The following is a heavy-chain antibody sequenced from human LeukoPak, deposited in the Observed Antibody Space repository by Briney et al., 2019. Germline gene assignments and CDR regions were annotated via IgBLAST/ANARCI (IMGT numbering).Heavy chain of an antibody. D-gene: IGHD4-17*01. V-gene: IGHV4-34*01. CDR3: ARGRGWFGTTVTTYYFDY. CDR1: GGSFSGYY. J-gene: IGHJ4*02. Sequence: PSETLSLTCAVYGGSFSGYYWSWIRQPPGKGLEWIGEINHSGSTNYNPSLKSRVTISVDTSKNQFSLKLSSVTAADTAVYYCARGRGWFGTTVTTYYFDYWGQGTLVTVSS. CDR2: INHSGST.